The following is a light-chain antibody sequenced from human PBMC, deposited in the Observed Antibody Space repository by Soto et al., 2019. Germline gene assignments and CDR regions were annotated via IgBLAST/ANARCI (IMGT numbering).Light chain of an antibody. Sequence: DIVLTQSPGTLSLSPGERATLSCRATESVISDYLAWYRQKPGQAPMLLIYAASSRATRIPDRFSGSGSGTDFNLTISRLEAEDFAVYFCQHYISSPPRFTFGGGTKV. J-gene: IGKJ4*01. V-gene: IGKV3-20*01. CDR2: AAS. CDR1: ESVISDY. CDR3: QHYISSPPRFT.